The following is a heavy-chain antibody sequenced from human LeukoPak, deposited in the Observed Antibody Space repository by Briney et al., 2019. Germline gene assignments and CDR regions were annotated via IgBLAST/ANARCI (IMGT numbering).Heavy chain of an antibody. CDR2: ISYDGSNK. V-gene: IGHV3-30*18. D-gene: IGHD3-3*01. CDR3: AKDLSKATYYDFWSGYRPLYGMDV. Sequence: GGSLRLSCAASGFTFSSYGMHWVRQAPGKGLEWVAVISYDGSNKYYADSVKGRFTISRDNSKNTLYLQMNSLRAEDTAVYYCAKDLSKATYYDFWSGYRPLYGMDVWGQGTTVIVSS. CDR1: GFTFSSYG. J-gene: IGHJ6*02.